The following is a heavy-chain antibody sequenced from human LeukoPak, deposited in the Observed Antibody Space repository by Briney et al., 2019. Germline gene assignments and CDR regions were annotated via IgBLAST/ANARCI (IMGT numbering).Heavy chain of an antibody. D-gene: IGHD2-15*01. CDR2: ISDSGGRT. Sequence: PGGSLRLSCAASGFTFSNYAMSWVRQAPGKGLEWVSVISDSGGRTYYTDSVRGRFTISRDNSKNTVYLLMNSLRVDDTAVYYCARDGNPYCSGGNCFLDHWGQGTLVTVSS. CDR1: GFTFSNYA. CDR3: ARDGNPYCSGGNCFLDH. J-gene: IGHJ4*02. V-gene: IGHV3-23*01.